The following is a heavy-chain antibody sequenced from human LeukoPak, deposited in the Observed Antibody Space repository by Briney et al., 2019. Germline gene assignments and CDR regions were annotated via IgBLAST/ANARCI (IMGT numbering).Heavy chain of an antibody. CDR3: TTDEPPDYFGGARHDY. Sequence: GGSLRLSCAASGFTFGNAWMSWVRQAPGKGPEWVGRIKRKTDGGTIEYAAPVKGRFTLSRDDSKNTLYLEMNSLKTEDTAVYYCTTDEPPDYFGGARHDYWGQGTLVTVSS. D-gene: IGHD3-10*01. J-gene: IGHJ4*02. V-gene: IGHV3-15*01. CDR1: GFTFGNAW. CDR2: IKRKTDGGTI.